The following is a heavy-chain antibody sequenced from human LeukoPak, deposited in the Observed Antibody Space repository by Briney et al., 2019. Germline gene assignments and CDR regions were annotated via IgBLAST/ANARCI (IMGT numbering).Heavy chain of an antibody. CDR3: ARDAGYNALDI. CDR2: IKEDGTTK. J-gene: IGHJ3*02. D-gene: IGHD1-1*01. Sequence: GGSLRLSCAASGFTFSAYYMSWVRQAPGKGLEWVANIKEDGTTKNYVDSVRGRFSISRDNAEKSLYLQMTSLRAEDTAVYYCARDAGYNALDIWGQGTMVTVSS. V-gene: IGHV3-7*01. CDR1: GFTFSAYY.